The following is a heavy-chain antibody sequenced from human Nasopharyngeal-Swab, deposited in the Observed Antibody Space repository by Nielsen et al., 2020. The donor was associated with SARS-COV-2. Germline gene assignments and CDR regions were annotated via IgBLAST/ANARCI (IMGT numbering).Heavy chain of an antibody. CDR3: SRGPGYTSGWYPDS. J-gene: IGHJ4*02. D-gene: IGHD6-19*01. V-gene: IGHV1-69*04. CDR1: GGTFGNYG. Sequence: SVKVSCKSSGGTFGNYGITWMRQAPGQGLEWVGRIIPFLGIINYAQNFQGRVTITADDSTTTAYMGLSSLTFQDTAVYYCSRGPGYTSGWYPDSWGQGTLVSVSS. CDR2: IIPFLGII.